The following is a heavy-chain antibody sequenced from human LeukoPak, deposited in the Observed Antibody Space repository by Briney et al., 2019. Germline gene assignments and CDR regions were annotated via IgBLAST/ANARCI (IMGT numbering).Heavy chain of an antibody. CDR2: INPNSGGT. CDR3: ARDLEVMDTTIN. Sequence: ASVKVSCKASGYTFTGYYMHWVRQAPGQGLEWMGWINPNSGGTNYAQNFQGRVTMTRDTSINTAYMELTRLTSDDTAVYYCARDLEVMDTTINWGQGTLVTVSS. D-gene: IGHD5-18*01. CDR1: GYTFTGYY. V-gene: IGHV1-2*02. J-gene: IGHJ4*02.